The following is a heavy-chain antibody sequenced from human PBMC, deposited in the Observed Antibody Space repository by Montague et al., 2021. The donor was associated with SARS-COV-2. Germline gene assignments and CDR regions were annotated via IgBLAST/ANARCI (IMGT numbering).Heavy chain of an antibody. CDR2: IYQTGYT. J-gene: IGHJ5*02. V-gene: IGHV4-4*02. CDR1: GGAMSSGQW. Sequence: SETLSLTCDVSGGAMSSGQWWSWVRQPPGKGLEWIGEIYQTGYTNYNPSLRSRVTIPVDKSRNQFSLKMTSMTAADTAVYYCATNYGSGTFPGWFDPWGRGTLVTVSP. D-gene: IGHD3-10*01. CDR3: ATNYGSGTFPGWFDP.